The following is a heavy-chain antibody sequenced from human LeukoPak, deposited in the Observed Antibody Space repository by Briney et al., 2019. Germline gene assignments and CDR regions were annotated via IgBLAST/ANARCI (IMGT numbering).Heavy chain of an antibody. Sequence: PSETLSLTCTVSGGSISSGDYYWSWIRQPPGKGLEWIGYIYYSGSTYYNPSLKSRVTISVDTSKNQFSLKLSSVTAADTAVYYCARQVLYYDILTGYLGRAFDIWGQGTMVTVSS. CDR1: GGSISSGDYY. CDR3: ARQVLYYDILTGYLGRAFDI. J-gene: IGHJ3*02. D-gene: IGHD3-9*01. CDR2: IYYSGST. V-gene: IGHV4-39*01.